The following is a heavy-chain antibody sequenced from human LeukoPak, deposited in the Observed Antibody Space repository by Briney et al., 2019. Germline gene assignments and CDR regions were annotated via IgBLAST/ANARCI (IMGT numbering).Heavy chain of an antibody. Sequence: PSETLSLTCTVSGGSINNYYWSWVRQPPGAGLEWLAYIYYSGSTNYNPSLKSRVTISVDTSKNQFSLKLSSVTAADTAVYYCARALPETLAYCGGDCYIDQAAFDIWGQGTMVTVSS. D-gene: IGHD2-21*02. V-gene: IGHV4-59*08. CDR2: IYYSGST. CDR3: ARALPETLAYCGGDCYIDQAAFDI. J-gene: IGHJ3*02. CDR1: GGSINNYY.